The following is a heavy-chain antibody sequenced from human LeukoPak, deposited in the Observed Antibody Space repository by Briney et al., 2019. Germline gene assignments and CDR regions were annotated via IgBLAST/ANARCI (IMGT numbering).Heavy chain of an antibody. Sequence: SVKVSCKASGGTFSSYAINWVRQAPGQGLEWMGKIIPILNIAHYAQKFQGGVTMTEDTSTDTAYMELSSLRSEDTAVYYCATENASGSYFDYWGQGTLVTVTS. CDR1: GGTFSSYA. V-gene: IGHV1-69*04. CDR2: IIPILNIA. D-gene: IGHD3-10*01. CDR3: ATENASGSYFDY. J-gene: IGHJ4*02.